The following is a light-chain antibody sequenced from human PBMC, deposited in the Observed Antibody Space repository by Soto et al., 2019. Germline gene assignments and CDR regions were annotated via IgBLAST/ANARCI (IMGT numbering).Light chain of an antibody. CDR1: QSVNSY. CDR3: QQRGGWPPT. J-gene: IGKJ1*01. Sequence: DIVMTQSPATLSVSPGERATLSCRASQSVNSYLAWYQQKPGQTPRLLIYDASDRATGIPARFSGSGFGTDFTLSVSSLEPEDFAVYYCQQRGGWPPTFGQGTKVDIK. V-gene: IGKV3-11*01. CDR2: DAS.